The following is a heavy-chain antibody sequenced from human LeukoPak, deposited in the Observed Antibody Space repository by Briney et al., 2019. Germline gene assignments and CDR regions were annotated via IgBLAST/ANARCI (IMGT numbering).Heavy chain of an antibody. Sequence: SVKVSCKASGGTFSSYTISWVRQAPGQALEWMGRIIPILGIANYAQKFQGRVTITADKSTSTAYMELSSLRSEDTAVYYCARGGDGYNFDYWGQGTLVTVSS. CDR2: IIPILGIA. J-gene: IGHJ4*02. D-gene: IGHD5-24*01. CDR3: ARGGDGYNFDY. CDR1: GGTFSSYT. V-gene: IGHV1-69*02.